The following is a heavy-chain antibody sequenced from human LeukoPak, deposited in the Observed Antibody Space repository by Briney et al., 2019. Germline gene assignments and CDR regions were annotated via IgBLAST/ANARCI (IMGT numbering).Heavy chain of an antibody. CDR1: GGSISSGDYY. CDR3: ARAGQGYCSSTSCYTTYYYGMDV. CDR2: IYYSGST. V-gene: IGHV4-30-4*01. Sequence: PSETLSLTCTVSGGSISSGDYYWSWIRQPAGQGLEWIGYIYYSGSTYYNPSLKSRVTISVDTSKNQFSLKLSSVTAADTAVYYCARAGQGYCSSTSCYTTYYYGMDVWGQGTTVTVSS. D-gene: IGHD2-2*02. J-gene: IGHJ6*02.